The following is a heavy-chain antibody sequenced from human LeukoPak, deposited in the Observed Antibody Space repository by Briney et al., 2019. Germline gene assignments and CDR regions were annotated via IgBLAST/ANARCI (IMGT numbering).Heavy chain of an antibody. CDR2: IIPIFGTA. V-gene: IGHV1-69*01. Sequence: AASVKVSCKASGGTFSSYAISWVRQAPGQGLEWMGGIIPIFGTANYAQKFQGRVTITADESTSTAYMELSSLRSEDTAVYYCARDLYSGSYPPGGALSGFDIWGQGTMVTVSS. CDR1: GGTFSSYA. D-gene: IGHD1-26*01. CDR3: ARDLYSGSYPPGGALSGFDI. J-gene: IGHJ3*02.